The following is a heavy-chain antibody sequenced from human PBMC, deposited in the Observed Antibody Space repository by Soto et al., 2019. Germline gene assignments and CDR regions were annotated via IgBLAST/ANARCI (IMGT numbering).Heavy chain of an antibody. CDR3: ARDWNYDFWSCHDRGGPSNWFDP. J-gene: IGHJ5*02. CDR1: GYTFTSYY. V-gene: IGHV1-46*01. CDR2: INPSGGST. Sequence: QVQLVQSGAEVKKPGASVKVSCKASGYTFTSYYMHWVRQAPGQGLEWMGIINPSGGSTSYAQKFQGRVTMTRDTSTSTVYMELSSLRSEDTAVYYCARDWNYDFWSCHDRGGPSNWFDPWGQGTLVTVSS. D-gene: IGHD3-3*01.